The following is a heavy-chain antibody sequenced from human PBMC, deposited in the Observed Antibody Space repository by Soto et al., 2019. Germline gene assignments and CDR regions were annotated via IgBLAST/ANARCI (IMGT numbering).Heavy chain of an antibody. V-gene: IGHV3-23*01. CDR1: GFTFSNYA. J-gene: IGHJ4*02. Sequence: EVQLLESGGGLVQPGGSLRLSCAASGFTFSNYAMNWVRQAPGKGLEWVSVISGSGDSTYYADSVKGRFTISGDNSKNTLYLQMNSLRAEDTAIYNCARRGSGSYYDYWGKGNLVTVSS. CDR3: ARRGSGSYYDY. CDR2: ISGSGDST. D-gene: IGHD1-26*01.